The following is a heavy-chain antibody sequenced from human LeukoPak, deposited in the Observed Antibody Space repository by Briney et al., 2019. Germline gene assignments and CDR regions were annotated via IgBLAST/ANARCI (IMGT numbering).Heavy chain of an antibody. CDR3: ARDFKFVARYYDFWSGYYKPGAFDP. Sequence: GGSLRLSCAASGFTFGSYAMHWVREAPGKGMEWVAVISYDGSNKCYADSVKGRFTISRDNSKNTLYLQMNSLRAEDTAVYYCARDFKFVARYYDFWSGYYKPGAFDPWGQGTLVTVSS. CDR2: ISYDGSNK. D-gene: IGHD3-3*01. V-gene: IGHV3-30-3*01. CDR1: GFTFGSYA. J-gene: IGHJ5*02.